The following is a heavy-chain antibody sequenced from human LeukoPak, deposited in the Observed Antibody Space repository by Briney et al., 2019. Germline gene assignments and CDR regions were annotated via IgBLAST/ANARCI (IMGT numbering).Heavy chain of an antibody. CDR2: IRNDGNKK. J-gene: IGHJ4*02. V-gene: IGHV3-30*02. D-gene: IGHD3-22*01. Sequence: PGGSLRLSCVASGLSFSTSGMHWVRQSPGKGLDWVAFIRNDGNKKNYAESVKGRFTISRDNSRNTLYLQMDSLSAKDTAVYYCVKVDTWGQGTLVTVSS. CDR1: GLSFSTSG. CDR3: VKVDT.